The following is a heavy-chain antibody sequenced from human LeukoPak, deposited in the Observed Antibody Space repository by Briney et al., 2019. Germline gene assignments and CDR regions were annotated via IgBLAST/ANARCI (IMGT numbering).Heavy chain of an antibody. CDR1: GFTFSSYA. Sequence: GGSLRLSCAVSGFTFSSYAMSWVRQAPGKGLEWVSAISGSGDSTYYADSVKGRFTISRDNSKNPLYMQMTSLRAEETAVYDCGVDIVVVPGAPNWFDPWGEGALVTVSS. CDR3: GVDIVVVPGAPNWFDP. D-gene: IGHD2-2*01. J-gene: IGHJ5*02. CDR2: ISGSGDST. V-gene: IGHV3-23*01.